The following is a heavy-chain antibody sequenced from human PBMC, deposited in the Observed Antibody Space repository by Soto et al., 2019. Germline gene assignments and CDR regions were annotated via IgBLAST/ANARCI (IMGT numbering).Heavy chain of an antibody. V-gene: IGHV3-33*01. CDR1: GFTFSSYG. CDR2: IWYDGSNK. CDR3: ARGRIKPSEYYFDY. Sequence: QVQLVESGGGVVQPGRSLRLSCAASGFTFSSYGMHWVRQAPGKGLEWVAVIWYDGSNKYYADSVKGRFTISRDNSRNTLYLQMNSLRAEDTAMYYCARGRIKPSEYYFDYWGQGTLVTVSS. D-gene: IGHD3-10*01. J-gene: IGHJ4*02.